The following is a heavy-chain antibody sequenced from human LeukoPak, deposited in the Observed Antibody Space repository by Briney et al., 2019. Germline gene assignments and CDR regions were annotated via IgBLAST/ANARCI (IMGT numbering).Heavy chain of an antibody. D-gene: IGHD6-13*01. J-gene: IGHJ5*02. Sequence: VASVKVSCKASGYTFTGYYMHWVRQAPGQGLEWMGGIIPIFGTANYAQKFQGRVTITTDESTSTAYMELSSLRSEDTAVYYCAREGAAAGTLGWFDPWGQGTLVTVSS. CDR1: GYTFTGYY. CDR3: AREGAAAGTLGWFDP. V-gene: IGHV1-69*05. CDR2: IIPIFGTA.